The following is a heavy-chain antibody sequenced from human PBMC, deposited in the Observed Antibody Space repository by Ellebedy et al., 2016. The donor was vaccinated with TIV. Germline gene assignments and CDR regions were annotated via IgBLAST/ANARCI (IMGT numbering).Heavy chain of an antibody. CDR2: IIPILGIA. D-gene: IGHD1-26*01. J-gene: IGHJ4*02. Sequence: ASVKVSCKASGGTFSSYAISWVRQAPGQGLEWMGGIIPILGIANYAQKFQGRVTITADKSTSTAYMELSSLRSEDTAVYYCARGDLSGLFDYWGQGTLVTVSS. V-gene: IGHV1-69*10. CDR1: GGTFSSYA. CDR3: ARGDLSGLFDY.